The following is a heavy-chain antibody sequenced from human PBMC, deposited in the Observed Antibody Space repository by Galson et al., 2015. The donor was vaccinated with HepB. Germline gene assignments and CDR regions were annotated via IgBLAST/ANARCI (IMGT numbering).Heavy chain of an antibody. V-gene: IGHV3-30*18. CDR2: ISYDGSNK. D-gene: IGHD4-23*01. CDR1: GFTFSSYG. J-gene: IGHJ2*01. CDR3: AKSYGGNGGWYFDL. Sequence: SLRLSCAASGFTFSSYGMHWVRQAPGKGLEWVAVISYDGSNKYHADSVKGRFTISRDNSKNTLYLQMNSLRAEDTAVYYCAKSYGGNGGWYFDLWGRGTLVTVSS.